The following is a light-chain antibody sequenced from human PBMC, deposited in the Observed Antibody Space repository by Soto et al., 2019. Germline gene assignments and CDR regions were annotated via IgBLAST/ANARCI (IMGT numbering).Light chain of an antibody. CDR1: SSGIWGNS. CDR3: GSWDSSLSAYV. V-gene: IGLV1-51*01. J-gene: IGLJ1*01. CDR2: DDN. Sequence: QSGVTQPPSVSAAPGQKVTISCSGSSSGIWGNSVSWYQQLPGTAPKLLIYDDNKRPSGIPDRFSGSKSGTSATLGITGFQTGDEADYYCGSWDSSLSAYVFGTGTKV.